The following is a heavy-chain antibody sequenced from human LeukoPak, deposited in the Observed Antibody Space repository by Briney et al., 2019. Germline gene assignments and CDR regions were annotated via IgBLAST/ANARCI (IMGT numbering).Heavy chain of an antibody. Sequence: SGPTLVKPTQTLMLTCTFSGFSLSTSGVGVAWIRQPPGKALEWLALIYWNDDKRYSPSLKYRLAITKDTYKNQVFLAMIDMDPVDTATYYCAHRIEDNILTGHRFNWFDPWGQGTLVTVSS. V-gene: IGHV2-5*01. J-gene: IGHJ5*02. CDR2: IYWNDDK. D-gene: IGHD3-9*01. CDR1: GFSLSTSGVG. CDR3: AHRIEDNILTGHRFNWFDP.